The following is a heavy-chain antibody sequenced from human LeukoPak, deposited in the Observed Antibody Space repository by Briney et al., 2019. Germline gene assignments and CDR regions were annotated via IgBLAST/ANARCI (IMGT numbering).Heavy chain of an antibody. CDR2: ISVFNGNT. CDR3: ARDITLVRGLGDAFDI. Sequence: ASVKVSCKVSGYTLTELSMHWVRQAPGKGLEWMGWISVFNGNTKYAQKFQGRVTMTTDTSTSTVYMELRSLRSDGTAVYYCARDITLVRGLGDAFDIWGQGTMVTVSS. CDR1: GYTLTELS. V-gene: IGHV1-18*01. J-gene: IGHJ3*02. D-gene: IGHD3-10*01.